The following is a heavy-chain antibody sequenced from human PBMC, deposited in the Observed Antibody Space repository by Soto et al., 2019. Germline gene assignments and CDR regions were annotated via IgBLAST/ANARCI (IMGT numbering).Heavy chain of an antibody. V-gene: IGHV3-30*03. CDR1: GFTGSRVV. D-gene: IGHD3-10*01. CDR2: LSLDGSNK. Sequence: PGGSRSLCCAASGFTGSRVVMHWVRQATGKGLEWVAALSLDGSNKNYADSVKGRFTISRDNSKSTLYLQMNSLTIEDTAVYYCARDRGRYYNDCWGQGT. J-gene: IGHJ4*02. CDR3: ARDRGRYYNDC.